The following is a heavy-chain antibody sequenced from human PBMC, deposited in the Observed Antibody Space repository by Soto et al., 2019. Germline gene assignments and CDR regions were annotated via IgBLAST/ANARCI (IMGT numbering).Heavy chain of an antibody. Sequence: GGSLRLSCAASGFTFSSYGMHWVRQAPGKGLEWVAVIWYDGSNKYYADSVKGRFTISRDNSKNTLYLQMNSLRAEDTAVYYCARDPDAYYGSGSYYKAPGYWGQGTLVTVSS. CDR3: ARDPDAYYGSGSYYKAPGY. CDR1: GFTFSSYG. D-gene: IGHD3-10*01. J-gene: IGHJ4*02. V-gene: IGHV3-33*01. CDR2: IWYDGSNK.